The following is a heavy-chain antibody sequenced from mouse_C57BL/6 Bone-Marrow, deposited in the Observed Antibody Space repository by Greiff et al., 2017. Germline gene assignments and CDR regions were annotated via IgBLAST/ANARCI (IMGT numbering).Heavy chain of an antibody. Sequence: QVQLQQPGAELVRPGSSVKLSCKASGYTFTSYWMHWVKQRPIQGLEWIGNIDPSDSETHYNQKFKDKATLTGDKSSSTAYMQLSSLTSEDSAVYYCASLWLRRGPDYWGQGTTLTVSS. CDR2: IDPSDSET. CDR1: GYTFTSYW. D-gene: IGHD2-2*01. J-gene: IGHJ2*01. V-gene: IGHV1-52*01. CDR3: ASLWLRRGPDY.